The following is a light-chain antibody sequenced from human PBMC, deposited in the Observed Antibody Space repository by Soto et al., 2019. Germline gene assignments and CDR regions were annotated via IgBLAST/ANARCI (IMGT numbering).Light chain of an antibody. V-gene: IGKV1-39*01. CDR1: QSISSY. CDR2: AAS. J-gene: IGKJ3*01. CDR3: QQSYSTPFT. Sequence: DIQMTQSPSSLSASVGDRVTITCRASQSISSYLNWYQQKPGKATKLLIYAASSLQSGVRSRFSGSGSGTDFTLTISSLQPEDFATYYCQQSYSTPFTVGPGTKVDIK.